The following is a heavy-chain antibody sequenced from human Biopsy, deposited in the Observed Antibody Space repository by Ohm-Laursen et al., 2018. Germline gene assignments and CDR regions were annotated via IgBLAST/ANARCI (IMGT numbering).Heavy chain of an antibody. CDR2: ISNRGST. CDR3: AGRPWPNAFDI. Sequence: SQTLSLTCTVSGGSISSDYWSWIRQSPGKGLEWIGYISNRGSTNYNPSLRGRVTISVDTSKNQFSLKLSSLTAADTAVYYCAGRPWPNAFDIWGQGTMVTVSS. D-gene: IGHD5-12*01. CDR1: GGSISSDY. V-gene: IGHV4-59*01. J-gene: IGHJ3*02.